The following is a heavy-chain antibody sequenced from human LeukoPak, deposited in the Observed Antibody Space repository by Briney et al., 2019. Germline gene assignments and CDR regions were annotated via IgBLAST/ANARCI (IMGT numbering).Heavy chain of an antibody. CDR1: GGSISSGGYY. CDR3: ARGPAPGKYYYDSSGQNTPASYFDY. D-gene: IGHD3-22*01. CDR2: INHSGST. J-gene: IGHJ4*02. Sequence: ASETLSLTCTVSGGSISSGGYYWSWIRQPPGKGLEWIGEINHSGSTNYNPSLKSRVTISVDTSKNQFSLKLSSVTAADTAVYYCARGPAPGKYYYDSSGQNTPASYFDYWGQGTLVTVSS. V-gene: IGHV4-39*07.